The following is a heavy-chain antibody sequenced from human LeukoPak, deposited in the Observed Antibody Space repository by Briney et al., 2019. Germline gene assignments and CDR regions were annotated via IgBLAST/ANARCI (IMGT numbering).Heavy chain of an antibody. D-gene: IGHD6-19*01. V-gene: IGHV4-59*01. CDR1: GGSISNYY. CDR2: IYYSGNT. Sequence: SSETLSLTCTASGGSISNYYWSWIRQPPGKGLEWVGYIYYSGNTNYNPSLKSRVTISVDTSKNQFSLKLSSVTAADTAVYYCVRENYSSGWYGIIDYWGQGTLVTVSS. J-gene: IGHJ4*02. CDR3: VRENYSSGWYGIIDY.